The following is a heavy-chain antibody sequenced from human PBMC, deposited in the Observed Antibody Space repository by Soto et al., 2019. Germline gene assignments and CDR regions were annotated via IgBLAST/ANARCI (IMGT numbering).Heavy chain of an antibody. CDR1: GGSISSYY. CDR2: IYYSGST. V-gene: IGHV4-59*01. J-gene: IGHJ4*02. D-gene: IGHD4-17*01. CDR3: AMGGYDYGDYVPFGY. Sequence: PSETLSLTCTVSGGSISSYYWSWIRQPPGKGLEWIGYIYYSGSTNYNPSLKSRVTISVDTSKNQFSLKLSSVTAADTAVYYCAMGGYDYGDYVPFGYWGQGTLVTVSS.